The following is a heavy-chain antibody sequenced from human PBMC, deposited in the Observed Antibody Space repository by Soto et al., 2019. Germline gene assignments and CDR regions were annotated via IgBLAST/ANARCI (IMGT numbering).Heavy chain of an antibody. J-gene: IGHJ6*02. CDR2: IYYSGST. V-gene: IGHV4-28*01. CDR3: ARTPKDYGMDV. Sequence: SETLSLTCAVSGYSISSSNWWGWIRQPPGKGLEWIGYIYYSGSTYYNASLKSRVTMSVDTSKNQFSLKLSSVTAVDTAVYYCARTPKDYGMDVWGQGTTVTVSS. CDR1: GYSISSSNW.